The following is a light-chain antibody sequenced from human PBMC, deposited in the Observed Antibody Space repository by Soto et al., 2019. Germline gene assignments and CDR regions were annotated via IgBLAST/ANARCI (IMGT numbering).Light chain of an antibody. CDR2: EVS. Sequence: QSALTQPASVSGSPGQSITISCTGTSSDVGGYNYVSWYQQHPGKAPKLMIYEVSNRPSGVSNRFSGSKSGNTASLTISGLQDEDEADDYCSSYTSTSIAYVFGTGTKLTVL. CDR3: SSYTSTSIAYV. V-gene: IGLV2-14*01. J-gene: IGLJ1*01. CDR1: SSDVGGYNY.